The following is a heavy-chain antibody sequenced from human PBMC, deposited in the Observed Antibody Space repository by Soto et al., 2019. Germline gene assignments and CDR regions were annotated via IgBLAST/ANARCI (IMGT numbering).Heavy chain of an antibody. D-gene: IGHD5-18*01. Sequence: SETLSLTCSVSGGSISSAGYYWSWIRQHPGKGLEWIGYIHYSGSTYYNPSLESRVTISVDTSKNEFSLNLSSVTAADTAVYYCARFTGMVNSYHYYGVDVWSQGTTVTVS. CDR3: ARFTGMVNSYHYYGVDV. J-gene: IGHJ6*02. CDR1: GGSISSAGYY. CDR2: IHYSGST. V-gene: IGHV4-31*03.